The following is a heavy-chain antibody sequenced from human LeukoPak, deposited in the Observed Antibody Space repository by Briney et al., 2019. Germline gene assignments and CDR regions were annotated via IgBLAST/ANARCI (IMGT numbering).Heavy chain of an antibody. V-gene: IGHV3-7*01. D-gene: IGHD1-7*01. CDR2: INEDGSEK. Sequence: GGSLRLSCAASGFTFRNYWVNWVRQAPGKGLEWVANINEDGSEKYYVDSVKGRFTISRDNAKNSLYLQMTSLRDEDTAVYYCARDPDWNYVRAFDFWGQGTMVIVSS. CDR3: ARDPDWNYVRAFDF. CDR1: GFTFRNYW. J-gene: IGHJ3*01.